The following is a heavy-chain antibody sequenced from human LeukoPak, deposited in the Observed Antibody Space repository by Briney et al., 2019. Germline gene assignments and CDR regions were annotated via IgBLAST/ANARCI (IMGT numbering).Heavy chain of an antibody. Sequence: PGGSLRPSCAASGFTFSSYSMNWVRQAPGKGLEWVSSISSSSSYIYYADSVKGRFTISRDNAKNSLYLQMNSLRAEDTAVYYCARDPPYSSGWYSDYWGQGTLVTVSS. CDR2: ISSSSSYI. D-gene: IGHD6-19*01. CDR3: ARDPPYSSGWYSDY. V-gene: IGHV3-21*01. CDR1: GFTFSSYS. J-gene: IGHJ4*02.